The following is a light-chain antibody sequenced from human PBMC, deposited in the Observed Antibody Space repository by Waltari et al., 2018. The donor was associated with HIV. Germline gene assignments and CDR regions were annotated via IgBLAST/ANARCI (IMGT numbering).Light chain of an antibody. CDR1: NSTIRNNT. V-gene: IGLV1-47*01. Sequence: QSVLPQPPSASGTTRPTVTISCYGTNSTIRNNTVSWYQQVPGMAPKLLISRTNQRPSGVPDRFSGSKSGTSASLAISGLRSEDEADYYCAAWDDSLNGVLFGGGTKLTVL. CDR3: AAWDDSLNGVL. CDR2: RTN. J-gene: IGLJ2*01.